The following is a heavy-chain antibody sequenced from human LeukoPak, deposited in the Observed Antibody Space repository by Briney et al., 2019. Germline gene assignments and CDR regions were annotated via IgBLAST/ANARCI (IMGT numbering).Heavy chain of an antibody. CDR2: ISTYNGDT. D-gene: IGHD5-12*01. CDR3: ARGRGYSGYESFDY. J-gene: IGHJ4*02. V-gene: IGHV1-18*01. Sequence: VASVKVSCKASGYTFTSYGISWVRRAPGQGLEWMGWISTYNGDTNYAQKLQGRVTMTTDTSTSTAYMELRSLRSDDTAVYYCARGRGYSGYESFDYWGQGTLVTVSS. CDR1: GYTFTSYG.